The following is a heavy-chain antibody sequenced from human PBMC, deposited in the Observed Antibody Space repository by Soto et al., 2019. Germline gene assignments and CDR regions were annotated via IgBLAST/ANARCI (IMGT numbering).Heavy chain of an antibody. D-gene: IGHD2-2*01. CDR2: IYYSGST. CDR3: ARQGRPAASGYYYYYYMDV. Sequence: SETLSLTCTVSGGSISSYYWSWIRQPPGKGLEWIGYIYYSGSTNYNPSLKSRVTISVDTSKNQFSLKLSSVTAADTAVYYCARQGRPAASGYYYYYYMDVWGKGTTVTVSS. V-gene: IGHV4-59*08. J-gene: IGHJ6*03. CDR1: GGSISSYY.